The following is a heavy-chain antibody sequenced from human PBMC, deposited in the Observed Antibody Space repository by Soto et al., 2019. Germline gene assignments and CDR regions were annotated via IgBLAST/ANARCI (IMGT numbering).Heavy chain of an antibody. CDR3: VRNDIVGVLAAIPCGYYYGMEV. D-gene: IGHD2-2*02. J-gene: IGHJ6*04. V-gene: IGHV1-69*01. CDR1: GGTFSSYA. Sequence: QVQLVQSGAEVKKPGSSVKVSCKASGGTFSSYAISWVRQAPGQGLEWMGGIIPIFGTANYAQKFQGRVTITAGEFTSTAYMELGSVRGVDTAVYCCVRNDIVGVLAAIPCGYYYGMEVWGEGTTVIVST. CDR2: IIPIFGTA.